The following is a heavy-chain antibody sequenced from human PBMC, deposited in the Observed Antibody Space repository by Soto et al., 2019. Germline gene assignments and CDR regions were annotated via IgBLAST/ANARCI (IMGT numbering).Heavy chain of an antibody. D-gene: IGHD5-12*01. CDR3: ARDVFRRDGYNSGY. V-gene: IGHV1-69*04. J-gene: IGHJ4*02. CDR1: GGTFSSYT. CDR2: IIPILGIA. Sequence: GASVKVSCKASGGTFSSYTISWVRQAPGQGLEWMGRIIPILGIANYAQKFQGRVTITADKSTSTAYMELSSLRSEDTAVYYCARDVFRRDGYNSGYWGQGTLVTVSS.